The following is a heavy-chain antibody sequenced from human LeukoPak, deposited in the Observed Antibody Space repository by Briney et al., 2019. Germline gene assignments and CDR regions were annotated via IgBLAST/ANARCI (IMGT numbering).Heavy chain of an antibody. J-gene: IGHJ4*02. Sequence: SQTLSLTCAISGDSVSSNSAAWNWIRQSPSRGLEWLGRTYYRSKWYNDYAVSVKSRITNNPDTSKNQFSLQLNSVTPEDTAVYYCAREYYDILTGYSNIDYWGQGTLVTVSS. CDR2: TYYRSKWYN. CDR3: AREYYDILTGYSNIDY. CDR1: GDSVSSNSAA. D-gene: IGHD3-9*01. V-gene: IGHV6-1*01.